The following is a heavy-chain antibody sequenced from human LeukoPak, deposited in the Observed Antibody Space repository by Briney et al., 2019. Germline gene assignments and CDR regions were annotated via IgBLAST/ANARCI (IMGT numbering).Heavy chain of an antibody. J-gene: IGHJ4*02. CDR3: AKDADYDILPGHSCNY. CDR1: GFTLSSSA. CDR2: TCGSGGST. D-gene: IGHD3-9*01. Sequence: GGSLRLSCADSGFTLSSSAMSCVRHAPREGRWWVSATCGSGGSTYYADSVKGRYSISRDTTKNSLNLQMNSLRAEDTAVYSCAKDADYDILPGHSCNYWGQGTLVTVSS. V-gene: IGHV3-23*01.